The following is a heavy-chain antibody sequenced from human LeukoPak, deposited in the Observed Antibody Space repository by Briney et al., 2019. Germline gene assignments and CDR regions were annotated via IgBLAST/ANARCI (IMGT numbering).Heavy chain of an antibody. J-gene: IGHJ6*02. V-gene: IGHV3-33*01. CDR2: IWYDGSNK. CDR1: GFTFSSYG. CDR3: AREYPATVVTLYCYGMDV. Sequence: PGGSLRLSCAASGFTFSSYGIHWVRQAPGKGLEWVAVIWYDGSNKYYADSVKGRFTISRDNSKNTLYLQMNSLRAEDTAVYYCAREYPATVVTLYCYGMDVWGQGTTVTVSS. D-gene: IGHD4-23*01.